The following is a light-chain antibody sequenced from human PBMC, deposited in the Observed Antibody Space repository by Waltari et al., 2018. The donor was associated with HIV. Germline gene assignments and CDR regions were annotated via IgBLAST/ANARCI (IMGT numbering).Light chain of an antibody. CDR1: QSINSD. CDR3: QQSYSAPFT. V-gene: IGKV1-39*01. J-gene: IGKJ2*01. Sequence: DIQMTQPPSSLSSPVRDRPTITSGPSQSINSDLNWYQQKPGKAPSLLIYVASSLQSGVPTRFSGSGSGTEFSLTISSLQPEDFATYYCQQSYSAPFTFGQGTKLHVK. CDR2: VAS.